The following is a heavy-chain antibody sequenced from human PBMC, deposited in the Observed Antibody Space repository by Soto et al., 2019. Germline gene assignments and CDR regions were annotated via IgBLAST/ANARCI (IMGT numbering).Heavy chain of an antibody. V-gene: IGHV4-61*01. CDR1: GGSVSSGSYS. D-gene: IGHD1-26*01. J-gene: IGHJ4*02. Sequence: SETLSLTCSVSGGSVSSGSYSWSWMRQPPGKRLEWIGYIYHSGTTNYNPSLKSRVTISVDTSKNQFSLKLSSVTAADTAVYYCARGGGSYYIDYWGQGTLVTVSS. CDR2: IYHSGTT. CDR3: ARGGGSYYIDY.